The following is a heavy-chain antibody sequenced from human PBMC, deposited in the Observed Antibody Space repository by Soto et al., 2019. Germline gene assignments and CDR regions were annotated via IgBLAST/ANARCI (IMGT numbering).Heavy chain of an antibody. J-gene: IGHJ6*02. CDR1: GFTFSSYG. CDR2: ISYDGSNK. Sequence: GGSLRLSCAASGFTFSSYGMHWVRQAPGKGLEWVAVISYDGSNKYYADSVKGRFTISRDNSKNTLYLQMNSLRAEDTAVYYCAKDLASSSSSSEPPLRIGYYYYYGMDVWGQGTTVTVSS. V-gene: IGHV3-30*18. CDR3: AKDLASSSSSSEPPLRIGYYYYYGMDV. D-gene: IGHD6-6*01.